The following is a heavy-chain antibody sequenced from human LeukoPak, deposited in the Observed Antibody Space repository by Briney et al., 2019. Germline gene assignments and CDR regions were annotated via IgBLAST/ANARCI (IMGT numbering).Heavy chain of an antibody. V-gene: IGHV3-23*01. CDR1: GFTFSSYA. D-gene: IGHD3-22*01. CDR3: AKRRWDSSGYPNWFDP. CDR2: ISGSGGST. Sequence: PGGSLRLSCAASGFTFSSYAMSWVRQAPGKGLEWVSAISGSGGSTYYADSVKGRFTISRDNSKNTLYLQMNSLRAEDTAVYYCAKRRWDSSGYPNWFDPRGQGTLVTVSS. J-gene: IGHJ5*02.